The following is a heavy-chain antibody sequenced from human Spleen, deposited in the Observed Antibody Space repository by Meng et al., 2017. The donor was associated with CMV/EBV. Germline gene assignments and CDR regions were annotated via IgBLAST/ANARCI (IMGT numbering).Heavy chain of an antibody. D-gene: IGHD6-19*01. CDR1: GYTFTSYG. Sequence: SGYTFTSYGISWVRQAPGQGLEWMGWISAYNGNTNYAQKLQGRVTMTTDTSTSTAYMELRSLRSDDTAVYYCARVQQWLVQDHGMDVWGQGTMVTVSS. J-gene: IGHJ6*02. CDR2: ISAYNGNT. V-gene: IGHV1-18*01. CDR3: ARVQQWLVQDHGMDV.